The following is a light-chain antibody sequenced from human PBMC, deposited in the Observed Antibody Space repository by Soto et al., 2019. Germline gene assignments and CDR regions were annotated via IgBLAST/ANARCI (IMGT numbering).Light chain of an antibody. V-gene: IGKV2-28*01. CDR3: MQSLQSPWT. CDR2: LGS. Sequence: DIVMTQSPLSLPVTPGEPASISCRSSQSLLHSNGYNSLDWYLQKPGQSPQLLIYLGSNRASGVPDRFSGREAGTDFTLKISRVEAEDVGVYYCMQSLQSPWTFGQGTKVEIK. J-gene: IGKJ1*01. CDR1: QSLLHSNGYNS.